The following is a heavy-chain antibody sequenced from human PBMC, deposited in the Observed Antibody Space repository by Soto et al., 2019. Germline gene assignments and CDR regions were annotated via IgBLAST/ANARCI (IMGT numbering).Heavy chain of an antibody. CDR3: ARAPMVRGVPLYYYYYMDV. CDR2: INHSGST. CDR1: GGSFSSYY. D-gene: IGHD3-10*01. Sequence: SETLSLTCAVYGGSFSSYYWSWIRQPPGKGLEWIGEINHSGSTNYNPSLKSRVTISVDTSKNQFSLKLSSVTAADTAVYYCARAPMVRGVPLYYYYYMDVWGKGTTVTVSS. J-gene: IGHJ6*03. V-gene: IGHV4-34*01.